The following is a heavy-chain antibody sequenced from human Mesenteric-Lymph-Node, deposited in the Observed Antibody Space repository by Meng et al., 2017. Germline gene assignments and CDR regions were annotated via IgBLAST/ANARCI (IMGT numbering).Heavy chain of an antibody. V-gene: IGHV1-69*06. CDR1: RGTFGSYS. CDR3: ARVGQGSY. CDR2: IIPIFGTA. Sequence: QVRLGQVRAKATKPVSSASVACSASRGTFGSYSISWVRPAPGQGLGLMGGIIPIFGTANHAQKFQGRVTITTDKSTSTVYMKLSSLRSEDTSVYYCARVGQGSYWGQGTLVTVSS. J-gene: IGHJ4*02.